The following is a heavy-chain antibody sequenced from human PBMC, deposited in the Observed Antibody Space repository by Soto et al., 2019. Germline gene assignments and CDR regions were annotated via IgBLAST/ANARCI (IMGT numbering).Heavy chain of an antibody. V-gene: IGHV4-31*03. CDR3: ARDSDGRGSIAAIDAFDI. D-gene: IGHD6-6*01. Sequence: SETLSLTCTVSGGSISSGGYYWSWIRQHPGKGLEWIGYIYYSGSTYYNPSLKSRVTISVDTSKNQFSLKLSSVTAADTAVYYCARDSDGRGSIAAIDAFDIWGQGAMVTVSS. CDR1: GGSISSGGYY. J-gene: IGHJ3*02. CDR2: IYYSGST.